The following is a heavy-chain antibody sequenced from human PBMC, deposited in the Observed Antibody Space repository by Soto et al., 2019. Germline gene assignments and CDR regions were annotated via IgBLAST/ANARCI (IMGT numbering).Heavy chain of an antibody. CDR3: AKVGVYDYEPGALDI. CDR1: GFTFSSYG. D-gene: IGHD3-16*01. Sequence: GGSLRLSCAASGFTFSSYGMHWVRQAPGKGLEWVAVISYDGSNKYYADSVKGRFTISRDNSKNTLYLQMNSLRAEDTAVYYCAKVGVYDYEPGALDIWGQGTMITVSS. CDR2: ISYDGSNK. J-gene: IGHJ3*02. V-gene: IGHV3-30*18.